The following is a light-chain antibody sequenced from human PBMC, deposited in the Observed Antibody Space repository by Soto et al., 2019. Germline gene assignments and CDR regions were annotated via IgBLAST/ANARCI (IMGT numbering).Light chain of an antibody. J-gene: IGLJ2*01. V-gene: IGLV2-14*03. CDR2: DVN. Sequence: ALTQPASVSGSPGQSITISCTGTSSDIGGYNSVSWYQQHPGKAPKLMIYDVNNRPSGVSNRFSGSKSGNTASLTISGLQAEDEADYYCTSYTSSSTRVFGGGTQLTVL. CDR1: SSDIGGYNS. CDR3: TSYTSSSTRV.